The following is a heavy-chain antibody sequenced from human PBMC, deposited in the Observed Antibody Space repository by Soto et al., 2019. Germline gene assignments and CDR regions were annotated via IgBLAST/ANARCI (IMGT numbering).Heavy chain of an antibody. D-gene: IGHD1-26*01. Sequence: SETLSLTCTVSGGSISSSSYYWGWIRQPPGKGLEWIGSIYYSGSTYYNPSLKSRVTISVDTSKNQFSLKLSSVTAADTAVYYCARQTQEWELSVFYFDYWGQGTLVTVSS. J-gene: IGHJ4*02. CDR2: IYYSGST. CDR1: GGSISSSSYY. V-gene: IGHV4-39*01. CDR3: ARQTQEWELSVFYFDY.